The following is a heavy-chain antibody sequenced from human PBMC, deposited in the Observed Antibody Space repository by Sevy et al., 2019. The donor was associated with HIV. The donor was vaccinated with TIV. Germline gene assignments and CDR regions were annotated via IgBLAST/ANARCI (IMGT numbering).Heavy chain of an antibody. CDR2: IYYSGST. D-gene: IGHD1-26*01. CDR1: GGSISSYY. J-gene: IGHJ4*02. V-gene: IGHV4-59*01. Sequence: SETLSLTCTVSGGSISSYYWSWIRQPPGKGLEWIGYIYYSGSTNYNPSLKSRVTISVDTSKNQFSLKLSSVTAADTAVYYCARVGYSGGVYYFDYRGQGTLVTVSS. CDR3: ARVGYSGGVYYFDY.